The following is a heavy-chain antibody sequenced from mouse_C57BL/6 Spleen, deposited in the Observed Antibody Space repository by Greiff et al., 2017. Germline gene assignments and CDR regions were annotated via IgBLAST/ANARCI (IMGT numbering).Heavy chain of an antibody. J-gene: IGHJ1*03. CDR2: IWSGGST. D-gene: IGHD1-1*01. CDR3: AGYYGSSYWYFDV. Sequence: QVQLQQSGPGLVQPSQSLSITCTVSGFSLTSYGVHWVRQSPGKGLEWLGVIWSGGSTDYNAAFISRLSISKDNSKSQVFFKMNSLQADDTAIYYCAGYYGSSYWYFDVCGTGTTVTVSS. V-gene: IGHV2-2*01. CDR1: GFSLTSYG.